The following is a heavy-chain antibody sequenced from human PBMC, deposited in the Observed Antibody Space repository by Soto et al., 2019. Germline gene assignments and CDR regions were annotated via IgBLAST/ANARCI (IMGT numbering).Heavy chain of an antibody. V-gene: IGHV1-46*01. CDR2: INPSGGST. D-gene: IGHD5-12*01. Sequence: APVKVSCKASGYTFTSYYIHWVRQAPGQGLEWMGKINPSGGSTSYAQKFQGRVTMTRDTSTSTVYMELSSLRSEDTAVYYCARGGEMATTKDYYYGMDVWGQGTTVTVS. CDR3: ARGGEMATTKDYYYGMDV. J-gene: IGHJ6*02. CDR1: GYTFTSYY.